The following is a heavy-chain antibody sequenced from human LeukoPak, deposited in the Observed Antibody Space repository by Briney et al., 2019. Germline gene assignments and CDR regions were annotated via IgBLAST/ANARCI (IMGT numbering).Heavy chain of an antibody. CDR1: GGSISSSSYY. J-gene: IGHJ6*03. CDR3: ARKRALYSSSWYGYYYYMDV. Sequence: SETLSLTCTVSGGSISSSSYYWGWIRQPPGKGLEWIGSIYYSGSTYYNPSLKSRVTISVDTSKNQFSLKLSSVTTADTAVYYCARKRALYSSSWYGYYYYMDVWGKGTTVTVSS. D-gene: IGHD6-13*01. CDR2: IYYSGST. V-gene: IGHV4-39*07.